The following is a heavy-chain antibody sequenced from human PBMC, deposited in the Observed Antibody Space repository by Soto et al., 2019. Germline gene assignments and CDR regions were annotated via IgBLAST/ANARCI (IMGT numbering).Heavy chain of an antibody. CDR3: ARLPYSSSWPRRLGHFDY. CDR1: GYTFTGYY. D-gene: IGHD6-13*01. CDR2: INPNSGGT. J-gene: IGHJ4*02. Sequence: ASVKVSCKASGYTFTGYYMHWVRQAPGQGLEWMGWINPNSGGTNYAQKFQGRVTMTRDTSISTAYMELSRLRSDDTAVYYCARLPYSSSWPRRLGHFDYWGQGTLVTVSS. V-gene: IGHV1-2*02.